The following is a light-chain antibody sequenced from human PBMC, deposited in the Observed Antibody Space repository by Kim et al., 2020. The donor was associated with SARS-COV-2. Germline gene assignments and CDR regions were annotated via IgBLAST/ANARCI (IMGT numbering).Light chain of an antibody. CDR3: QQFDVLPLT. CDR1: QDIRNNF. Sequence: TVGDRGTPTCQASQDIRNNFLNWYQQKPGKAPKLLIFDASILETGVPSRFSGSGSGTHFTFTISSLQPEDIATYYCQQFDVLPLTFGGGTKVDIK. CDR2: DAS. J-gene: IGKJ4*01. V-gene: IGKV1-33*01.